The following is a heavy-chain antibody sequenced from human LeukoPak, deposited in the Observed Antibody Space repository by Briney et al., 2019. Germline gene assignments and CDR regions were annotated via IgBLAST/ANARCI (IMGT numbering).Heavy chain of an antibody. CDR1: GGSFSGYY. CDR2: INHSGST. Sequence: PSETLSLTCAVYGGSFSGYYWSWIRQPPGKGLEWIGEINHSGSTNYNPSLKSRVTISVDTSNNQFSLKLSSVTAADTAVYYCARITYGDNHFDIWGQGTMVTVSS. J-gene: IGHJ3*02. D-gene: IGHD4-23*01. CDR3: ARITYGDNHFDI. V-gene: IGHV4-34*01.